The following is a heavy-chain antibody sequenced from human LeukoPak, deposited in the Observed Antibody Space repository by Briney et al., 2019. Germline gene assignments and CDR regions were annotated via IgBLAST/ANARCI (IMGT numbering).Heavy chain of an antibody. CDR1: GGSISSSSYY. J-gene: IGHJ4*02. Sequence: SETLSLTCTVSGGSISSSSYYWGWIRQPPGKGLEWIGSIYYSGNNYYNPSLKSRVTISVDTSKNQFSLKLSSVTAADTAVYYCARVPCSSTSCYKLVDYWGQGTLVTVSS. CDR2: IYYSGNN. D-gene: IGHD2-2*02. CDR3: ARVPCSSTSCYKLVDY. V-gene: IGHV4-39*01.